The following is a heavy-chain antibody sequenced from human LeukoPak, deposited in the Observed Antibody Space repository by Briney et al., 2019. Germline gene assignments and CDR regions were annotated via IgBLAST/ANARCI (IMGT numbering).Heavy chain of an antibody. CDR1: GFTVSGHP. V-gene: IGHV3-23*01. D-gene: IGHD3-3*01. J-gene: IGHJ4*02. CDR3: AKKGYYDFWSGYYTLPGPFDY. Sequence: GGSLRLSCAASGFTVSGHPMSWVRQAPGKGLEWVSAISGSGGSTYYADSVKGRFTISRDNSKNTLYLQMNSLRAEDTAVYYCAKKGYYDFWSGYYTLPGPFDYWGQGTLVTVSS. CDR2: ISGSGGST.